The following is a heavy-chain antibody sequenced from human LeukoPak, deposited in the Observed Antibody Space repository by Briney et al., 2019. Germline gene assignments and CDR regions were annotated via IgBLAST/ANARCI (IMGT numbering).Heavy chain of an antibody. D-gene: IGHD3-3*01. CDR3: ARGTDFWSGYYRYYFDY. Sequence: PSETLSLTCTVSGGSISSSSYYWGWIRQPPGKGLEWIGSIYYSGSTYYNPSLKSRVTISVDTSKNQFSLKLSSVTAADTAVYYCARGTDFWSGYYRYYFDYWGQGTLVTVSS. J-gene: IGHJ4*02. CDR2: IYYSGST. V-gene: IGHV4-39*07. CDR1: GGSISSSSYY.